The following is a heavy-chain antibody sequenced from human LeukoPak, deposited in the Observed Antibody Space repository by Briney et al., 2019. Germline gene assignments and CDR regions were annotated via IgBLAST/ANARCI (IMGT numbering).Heavy chain of an antibody. Sequence: NPSETLSLTCTVSGGSISSGGYSWSWIRQHPGKGLEWIGYIYYSGSTYYNPSLKSRVTISVDTSKNQFSLKLSSVTAADTAVYYCARVGWSGSTYFDYWGQGTLVTVSS. J-gene: IGHJ4*02. V-gene: IGHV4-31*03. D-gene: IGHD3-3*01. CDR3: ARVGWSGSTYFDY. CDR2: IYYSGST. CDR1: GGSISSGGYS.